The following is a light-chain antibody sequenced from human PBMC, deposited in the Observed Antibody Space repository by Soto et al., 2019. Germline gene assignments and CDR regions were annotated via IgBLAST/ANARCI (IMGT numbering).Light chain of an antibody. CDR1: TGISTY. Sequence: AIQLTQSPSSLSASVGDRVTITCRASTGISTYLSWYQQKPGKAPKLLISVAFSLQSGVPSRFSGSGSGTEIALTISSLQPDHFATYYCQQYNSYSRTFGQGTKVDIK. J-gene: IGKJ1*01. CDR3: QQYNSYSRT. V-gene: IGKV1-6*01. CDR2: VAF.